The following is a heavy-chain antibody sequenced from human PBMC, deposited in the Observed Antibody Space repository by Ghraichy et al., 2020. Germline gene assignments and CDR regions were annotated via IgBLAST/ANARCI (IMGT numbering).Heavy chain of an antibody. J-gene: IGHJ5*02. V-gene: IGHV3-23*01. CDR3: AVVRQWFGELLSPNFFDP. Sequence: SCAASGFTFTNLGMNWVRQTPGKGLEWVSTVSHSGGTTYYADPVRGRFTISRDNSKNTLFLQMNSLRAEDTGVYYCAVVRQWFGELLSPNFFDPSGQGTPVTVSS. CDR2: VSHSGGTT. CDR1: GFTFTNLG. D-gene: IGHD3-10*01.